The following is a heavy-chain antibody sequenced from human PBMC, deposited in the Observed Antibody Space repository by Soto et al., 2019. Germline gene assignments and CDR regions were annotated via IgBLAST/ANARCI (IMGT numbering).Heavy chain of an antibody. Sequence: SVKVCCKVSGYTLTELSMHWVRQAPVKGLEWMGGFDPEGGETIYAQKFQGRVTMTEDTSTDTAYMELSSLRSEDTAVYYCATVFSIAAAGTYSYGMDVWGQGTTVTVSS. V-gene: IGHV1-24*01. CDR1: GYTLTELS. D-gene: IGHD6-13*01. CDR2: FDPEGGET. CDR3: ATVFSIAAAGTYSYGMDV. J-gene: IGHJ6*02.